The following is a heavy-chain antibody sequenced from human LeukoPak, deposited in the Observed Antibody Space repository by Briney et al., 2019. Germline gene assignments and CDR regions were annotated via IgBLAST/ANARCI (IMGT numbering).Heavy chain of an antibody. J-gene: IGHJ6*03. D-gene: IGHD3-3*01. CDR1: GFTFSSYS. Sequence: GGSLRLSCAASGFTFSSYSMNWVRQAPGKGLEGVSSISSSSSYIYYADSVKGRFTISRDNAKNSLYLQMNSLRAEDTAVYYCARVYLNYDFWSGYYTGANYMDVWGKGTTVTVSS. CDR3: ARVYLNYDFWSGYYTGANYMDV. V-gene: IGHV3-21*01. CDR2: ISSSSSYI.